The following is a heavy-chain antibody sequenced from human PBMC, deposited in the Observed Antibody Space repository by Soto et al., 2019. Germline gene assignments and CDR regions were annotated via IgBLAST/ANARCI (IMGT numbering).Heavy chain of an antibody. Sequence: QVQLVQSGAELKKPGASVKVSCKASGYTFTGYYMHWVRQAPGQGLEWMGRINPNSGGTNFAQKFQDWVTMTRDTSISTAYMELSRLRSDDTAVYYCAREGDDFWNGYSFFDYWGQGTLVTVSS. V-gene: IGHV1-2*04. D-gene: IGHD3-3*01. J-gene: IGHJ4*02. CDR3: AREGDDFWNGYSFFDY. CDR2: INPNSGGT. CDR1: GYTFTGYY.